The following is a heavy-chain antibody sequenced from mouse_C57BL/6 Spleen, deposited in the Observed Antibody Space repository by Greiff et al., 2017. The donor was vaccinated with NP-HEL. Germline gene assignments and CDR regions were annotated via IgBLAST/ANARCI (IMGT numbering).Heavy chain of an antibody. Sequence: EVKLMESGGGLVKPGGSLKLSCAASGFTFSSYAMSWVRQTPEKRLEWVATISDGGSYTYYPDNVKGRFTIARDNAKNNLYLQMSHLKSENTAMYYCSRDRKIVTFDYWGQGTTLTVSS. CDR1: GFTFSSYA. V-gene: IGHV5-4*01. J-gene: IGHJ2*01. CDR3: SRDRKIVTFDY. CDR2: ISDGGSYT. D-gene: IGHD2-5*01.